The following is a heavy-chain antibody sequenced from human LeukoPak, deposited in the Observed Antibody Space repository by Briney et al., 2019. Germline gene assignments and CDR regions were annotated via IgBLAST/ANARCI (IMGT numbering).Heavy chain of an antibody. CDR2: FDPEDGET. D-gene: IGHD3-10*01. J-gene: IGHJ4*02. CDR1: GYTFTSYG. V-gene: IGHV1-24*01. Sequence: ASVKVSCKASGYTFTSYGINWVRQAPGKGLEWMGGFDPEDGETIYAQKFQGRVTMTEDTSTDTAYMELSSLRSEDTAVYYCATERITMVRGVIFGVYYFDYWGQGTLVTVSS. CDR3: ATERITMVRGVIFGVYYFDY.